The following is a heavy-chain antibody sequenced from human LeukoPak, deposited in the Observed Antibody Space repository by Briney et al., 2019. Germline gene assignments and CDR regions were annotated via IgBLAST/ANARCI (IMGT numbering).Heavy chain of an antibody. CDR1: GGSFSGYY. J-gene: IGHJ4*02. CDR3: ARGRWRGSSWGY. Sequence: SETLSLTCAVYGGSFSGYYWSWIRQPPGKGLEWIGEINHSGSTNYNPSLKSRVTISVDTSKNQFSLKLSSVTAADTAVYYCARGRWRGSSWGYWGQGTLVTVSS. CDR2: INHSGST. V-gene: IGHV4-34*01. D-gene: IGHD6-13*01.